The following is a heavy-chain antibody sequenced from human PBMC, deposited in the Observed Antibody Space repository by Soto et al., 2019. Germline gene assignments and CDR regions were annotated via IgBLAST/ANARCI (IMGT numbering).Heavy chain of an antibody. CDR3: VRTGGIAVFGNAFDV. CDR1: GFSFSSSA. D-gene: IGHD6-19*01. CDR2: ISGSGGSS. Sequence: GGSLRLSCAASGFSFSSSAMSWVRQAPGKGLEWVSTISGSGGSSYYADSVKGRFTISRDNSKNTLYLQMNSLRAGDTAVYYCVRTGGIAVFGNAFDVWGQGTMVTVSS. V-gene: IGHV3-23*01. J-gene: IGHJ3*01.